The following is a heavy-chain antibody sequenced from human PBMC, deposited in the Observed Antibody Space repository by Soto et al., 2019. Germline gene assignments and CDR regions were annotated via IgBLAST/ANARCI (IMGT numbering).Heavy chain of an antibody. CDR1: GFTFSSYG. J-gene: IGHJ6*02. V-gene: IGHV3-33*01. Sequence: GGSLRLSCAASGFTFSSYGMHWVRQAPGKGLEWVAVIWYDGSNKYYADSVKGRFTISRDNSKNTLYLQMNSLRAEDTAVYYCATSRSEGGVVTARNYYYYGMDVWGQGTTVTVSS. CDR3: ATSRSEGGVVTARNYYYYGMDV. CDR2: IWYDGSNK. D-gene: IGHD2-21*02.